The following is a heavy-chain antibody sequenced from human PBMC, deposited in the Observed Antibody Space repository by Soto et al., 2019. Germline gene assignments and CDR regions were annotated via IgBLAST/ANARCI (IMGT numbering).Heavy chain of an antibody. D-gene: IGHD2-15*01. CDR1: GYTFTSYG. J-gene: IGHJ4*02. CDR3: ARVDCSGGSCYPTFDY. V-gene: IGHV1-18*01. Sequence: AASVKVSCKASGYTFTSYGISWVRQAPGQGLEWMGWISAYNGNTNYAQKLQGRVTMTTDTSTSTAYMELRSLISDDTAVYYCARVDCSGGSCYPTFDYWGQGTLVTVSS. CDR2: ISAYNGNT.